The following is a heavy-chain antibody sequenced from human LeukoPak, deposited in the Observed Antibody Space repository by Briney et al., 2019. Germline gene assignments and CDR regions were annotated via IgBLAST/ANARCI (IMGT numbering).Heavy chain of an antibody. Sequence: GGSLRLSCAASGFTFSSYAMHWVRQAPGKGLEWVAVISYDGSNKYYADSVKGRFTISRDNSKNTLYLQINSLRAEDTAVYYCAKPLWYQLLQGYYGLDVWGQGTTVTVSS. D-gene: IGHD2-2*01. CDR3: AKPLWYQLLQGYYGLDV. CDR2: ISYDGSNK. J-gene: IGHJ6*02. V-gene: IGHV3-30-3*02. CDR1: GFTFSSYA.